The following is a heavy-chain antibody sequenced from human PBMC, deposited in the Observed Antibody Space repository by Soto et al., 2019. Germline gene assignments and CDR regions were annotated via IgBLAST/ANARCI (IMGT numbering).Heavy chain of an antibody. J-gene: IGHJ4*02. CDR1: GFTFSSYA. CDR2: ISYDGSNK. D-gene: IGHD3-22*01. CDR3: ARVGDGSSVYWFDY. Sequence: GSLRLSCAASGFTFSSYAMHWVRQAPGKGLEWVAVISYDGSNKYYADSVKGRFTISRDNSKNTLYLQMNSLRAEDTAVYYWARVGDGSSVYWFDYWGQGTLVTVSS. V-gene: IGHV3-30-3*01.